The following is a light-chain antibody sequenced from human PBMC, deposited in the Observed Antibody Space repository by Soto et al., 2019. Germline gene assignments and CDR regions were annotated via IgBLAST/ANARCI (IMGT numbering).Light chain of an antibody. CDR2: AAS. J-gene: IGKJ2*01. CDR3: QQYYSYPMYI. V-gene: IGKV1-8*01. Sequence: AIGMTQSPSSLSASTGDRVTITCRASQGISSYLAGYQQKPGKAPQLLIYAASTLHSGVPSRVSGSGSGTDFPLTISCLQDEDFATYYCQQYYSYPMYIFGQGTKLQIK. CDR1: QGISSY.